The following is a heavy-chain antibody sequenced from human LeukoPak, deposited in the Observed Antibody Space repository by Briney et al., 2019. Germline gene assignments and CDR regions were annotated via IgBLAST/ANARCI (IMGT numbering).Heavy chain of an antibody. CDR1: GFTFSSYE. Sequence: GGSLRLSCAASGFTFSSYEMNWVRQAPGKGLEWVSYISSSGSSIYYADSVKGRFTTSRDNAKNSLYLQMNSLRPEDTAVYYCAKDRWIQLWSTQRYFDYWGQGTLVTVSS. CDR2: ISSSGSSI. D-gene: IGHD5-18*01. CDR3: AKDRWIQLWSTQRYFDY. V-gene: IGHV3-48*03. J-gene: IGHJ4*02.